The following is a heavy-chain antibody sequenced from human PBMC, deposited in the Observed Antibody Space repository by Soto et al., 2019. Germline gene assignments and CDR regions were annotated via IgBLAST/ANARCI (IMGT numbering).Heavy chain of an antibody. CDR3: ARWDDRQDYYCYGMDV. D-gene: IGHD3-22*01. V-gene: IGHV3-48*03. CDR1: GFTFSSYE. Sequence: GGSLRLSCAASGFTFSSYEMNWVRQAPGKGLEWVSYISSSGSTIYYADSVKGRFTISRDNAKNSLYLQMNSLRAEDTAVYYCARWDDRQDYYCYGMDVWGQGTTVTVCS. CDR2: ISSSGSTI. J-gene: IGHJ6*02.